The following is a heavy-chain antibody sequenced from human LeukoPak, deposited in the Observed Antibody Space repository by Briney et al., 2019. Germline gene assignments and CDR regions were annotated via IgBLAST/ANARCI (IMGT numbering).Heavy chain of an antibody. CDR2: INPSGGST. CDR1: GYTFTGYY. Sequence: ASVKVSCKASGYTFTGYYMHWVGQAPGQGLEWMGIINPSGGSTSYAQKFQGRVTMTRDMSTSTVYMELSSLRSEDTAVYYCASRYSSSWYVPPGAFDIWGQGTMVTVSS. J-gene: IGHJ3*02. V-gene: IGHV1-46*01. CDR3: ASRYSSSWYVPPGAFDI. D-gene: IGHD6-13*01.